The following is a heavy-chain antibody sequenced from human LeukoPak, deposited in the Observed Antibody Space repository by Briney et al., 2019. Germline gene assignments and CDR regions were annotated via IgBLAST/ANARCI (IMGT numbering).Heavy chain of an antibody. V-gene: IGHV3-53*01. CDR1: GITVSDNY. D-gene: IGHD3-22*01. CDR3: AKADYYDSSGYYRFDY. CDR2: IYSAGSGGAT. J-gene: IGHJ4*02. Sequence: GGSLRLSCAASGITVSDNYMSWVRQAPGKGLEWVSFIYSAGSGGATYYADPVKGRFTISRDSSKNTLNLQMDSLRAEDTAVYYCAKADYYDSSGYYRFDYWGQGTLVTVSS.